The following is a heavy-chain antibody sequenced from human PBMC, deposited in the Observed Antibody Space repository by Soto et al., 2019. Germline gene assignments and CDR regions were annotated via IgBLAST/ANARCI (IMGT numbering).Heavy chain of an antibody. Sequence: EVQLVESGGGLVQPGGSLRLSCAASGFTFSSYSMNWVRQAPGKGLECVSYISSGSSSIYYADSVKGRFTISRDNAKNSVYLQMNSLGDEDTAVYYCARDAGSLGYWGQGTLVTVSS. CDR2: ISSGSSSI. CDR1: GFTFSSYS. CDR3: ARDAGSLGY. D-gene: IGHD1-26*01. J-gene: IGHJ4*02. V-gene: IGHV3-48*02.